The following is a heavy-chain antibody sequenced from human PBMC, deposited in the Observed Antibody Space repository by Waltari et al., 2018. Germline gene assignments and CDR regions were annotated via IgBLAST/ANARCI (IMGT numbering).Heavy chain of an antibody. V-gene: IGHV3-7*01. CDR1: GFMFSRYW. Sequence: EVQLVESGGGLVQPGGSLRLSCGASGFMFSRYWMRWVRQAPGKGLEWAAKINEDGSQKHYVDSVKGRFTISRDNSKNTLYLEMTSLRVDDTALYYCARNLEDHYCTTTNCFMDYWGQGTPVTVSS. D-gene: IGHD2-2*01. CDR3: ARNLEDHYCTTTNCFMDY. CDR2: INEDGSQK. J-gene: IGHJ4*02.